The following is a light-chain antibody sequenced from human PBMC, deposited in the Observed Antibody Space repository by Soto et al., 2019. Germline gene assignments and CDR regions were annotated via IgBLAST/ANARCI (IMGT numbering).Light chain of an antibody. CDR1: QNINTY. CDR2: DAA. J-gene: IGKJ3*01. CDR3: QKTSSAPFT. V-gene: IGKV1-39*01. Sequence: DIQMTQSPYSLSAAVGDRVTIACRASQNINTYMNWYQQKPGKAPKLLIFDAASLQNGVPSRFSGRGSRTDFAHTITSLQPDDFATYSCQKTSSAPFTFVPGTKVDI.